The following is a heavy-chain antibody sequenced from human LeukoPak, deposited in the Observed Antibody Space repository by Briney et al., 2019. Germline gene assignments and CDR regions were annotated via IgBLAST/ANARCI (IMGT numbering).Heavy chain of an antibody. D-gene: IGHD2-15*01. Sequence: ASVKVSCKASGYTFTGYYMHWVRQAPGQGLEWMGWINPNSGGTNYAQKFQGRATMTRDTSISTAYMELSRLRSDDTAVYYCARDRRVSRVGFAGYWGQGTLVTVSS. CDR3: ARDRRVSRVGFAGY. V-gene: IGHV1-2*02. CDR1: GYTFTGYY. CDR2: INPNSGGT. J-gene: IGHJ4*02.